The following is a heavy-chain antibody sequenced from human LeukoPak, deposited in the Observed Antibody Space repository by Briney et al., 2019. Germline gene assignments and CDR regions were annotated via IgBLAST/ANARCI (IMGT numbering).Heavy chain of an antibody. D-gene: IGHD3-9*01. Sequence: ETLSLTCTVSGGSISSYYWSWIRQAPGKGLEWVANIKQDGSEKYYVDSVKGRFTISRDNAKNSLYLQMNSLRAEDTAVYYCARDRWDYDILTGYFGYYYYGMDVWGQGTTVTVSS. J-gene: IGHJ6*02. CDR1: GGSISSYY. CDR3: ARDRWDYDILTGYFGYYYYGMDV. V-gene: IGHV3-7*03. CDR2: IKQDGSEK.